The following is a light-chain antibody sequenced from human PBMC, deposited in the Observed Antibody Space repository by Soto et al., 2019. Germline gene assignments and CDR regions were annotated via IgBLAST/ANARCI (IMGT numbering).Light chain of an antibody. CDR2: EVS. Sequence: QSALTQPASVSGSPGQSITISCTGTSSDVGGYNYVSWYQQHPGKAPKLMIYEVSNRPSGVSNRFSGSKSGNTAPLTISGLQAEAEAEYYCSSYTSSGTLVFGSGTKVTVL. CDR1: SSDVGGYNY. V-gene: IGLV2-14*01. J-gene: IGLJ1*01. CDR3: SSYTSSGTLV.